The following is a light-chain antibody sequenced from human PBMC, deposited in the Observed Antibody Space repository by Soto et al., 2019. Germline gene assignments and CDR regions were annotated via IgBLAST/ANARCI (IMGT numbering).Light chain of an antibody. J-gene: IGKJ5*01. CDR3: QQYNNWPIT. V-gene: IGKV3-15*01. Sequence: EIVMTQSPATLSVSPGERATLSCRASQSVSSNLAWYQQKPGQAPRILSYGASTRATGIPARFSGSGSGTEFTLTISSLQSEDFAVYYCQQYNNWPITFGQGTRLEIK. CDR1: QSVSSN. CDR2: GAS.